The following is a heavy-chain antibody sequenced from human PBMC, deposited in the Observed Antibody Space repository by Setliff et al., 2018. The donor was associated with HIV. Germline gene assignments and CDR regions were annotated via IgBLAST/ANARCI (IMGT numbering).Heavy chain of an antibody. CDR1: GGTFSNYG. Sequence: GASVKVSCKASGGTFSNYGMSWVRQAPGQGLEWMGVINPTGGSTRNTQKFQGRVAMTRDTSTSTVYMELNSLRSEDTAVYYCASAGAWQRNALDIWGQGTMVTVSS. CDR2: INPTGGST. V-gene: IGHV1-46*01. CDR3: ASAGAWQRNALDI. D-gene: IGHD5-12*01. J-gene: IGHJ3*02.